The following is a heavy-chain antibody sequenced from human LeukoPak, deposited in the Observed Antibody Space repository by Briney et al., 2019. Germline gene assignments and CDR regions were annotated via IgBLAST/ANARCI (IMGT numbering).Heavy chain of an antibody. CDR1: GYTFSDYY. V-gene: IGHV1-2*02. J-gene: IGHJ4*02. CDR2: INPNTGDT. Sequence: EASVKVSCKTSGYTFSDYYIHWVRQAPGLGLDWMGWINPNTGDTKYAQHFQGRVTMTRDTSISTAYMELSRLRSDDTAVYYCARDLTAEDYWGQGTLVTVSS. CDR3: ARDLTAEDY.